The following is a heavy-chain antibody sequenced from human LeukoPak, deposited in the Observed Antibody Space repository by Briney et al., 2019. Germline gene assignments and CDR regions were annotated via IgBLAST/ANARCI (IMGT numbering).Heavy chain of an antibody. D-gene: IGHD1-26*01. Sequence: GGSLRLSCAASGVTLSSYAMSWARQAPGKGLEWVSGISSSGSGGNTYYADSVKGRFTISRDSSKNTLFLHMNTLRAEDTAIYYCAKDRTVGASCWYFDLWGRGTLGTVSS. CDR1: GVTLSSYA. J-gene: IGHJ2*01. V-gene: IGHV3-23*01. CDR2: ISSSGSGGNT. CDR3: AKDRTVGASCWYFDL.